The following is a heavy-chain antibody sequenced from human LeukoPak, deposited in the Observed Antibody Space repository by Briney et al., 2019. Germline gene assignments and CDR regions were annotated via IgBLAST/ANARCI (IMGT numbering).Heavy chain of an antibody. CDR1: GGSISSGGYY. CDR3: ARAYGDYLNWFDP. CDR2: IYYSGNT. J-gene: IGHJ5*02. D-gene: IGHD4-17*01. V-gene: IGHV4-31*03. Sequence: SETLSLTCTVSGGSISSGGYYWSWIRQHPGKGLEWIGYIYYSGNTYYNPSLKSRVTISVDTSKNQFSLKLSSVTAADTAVYYCARAYGDYLNWFDPWGQGTLVTVSS.